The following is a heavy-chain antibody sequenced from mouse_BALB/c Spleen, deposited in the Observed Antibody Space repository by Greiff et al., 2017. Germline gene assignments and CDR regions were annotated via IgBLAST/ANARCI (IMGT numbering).Heavy chain of an antibody. V-gene: IGHV14-4*02. CDR2: IDPENGDT. D-gene: IGHD2-14*01. CDR3: ARNYRYEGYAMDY. J-gene: IGHJ4*01. CDR1: GFNIKDYY. Sequence: VQLQQSGAELVRSGASVKLSCTASGFNIKDYYMHWVKQRPEQGLEWIGWIDPENGDTEYAPKFQGKATMTADTSSNTAYLQLSSLTSEDTAVYYCARNYRYEGYAMDYWGQGTSVTVSS.